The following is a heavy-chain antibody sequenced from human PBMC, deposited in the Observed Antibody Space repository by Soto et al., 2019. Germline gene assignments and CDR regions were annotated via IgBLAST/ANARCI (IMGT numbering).Heavy chain of an antibody. CDR1: GGSISSGDYY. D-gene: IGHD1-26*01. J-gene: IGHJ6*02. V-gene: IGHV4-30-4*01. CDR3: ARDRSRGRYGMDV. CDR2: IYYSGST. Sequence: PSETRSLTCTVSGGSISSGDYYWSWIRQPPGKGLEWIGYIYYSGSTYYNPSLKSRVTISVDTSKNQFSLKLSSVTAADTAVYYCARDRSRGRYGMDVWGQGTTVTVSS.